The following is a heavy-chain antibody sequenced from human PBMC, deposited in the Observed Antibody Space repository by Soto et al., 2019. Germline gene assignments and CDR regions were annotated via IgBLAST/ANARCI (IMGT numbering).Heavy chain of an antibody. CDR1: GYTFTSYA. CDR2: INAGNGNT. J-gene: IGHJ6*03. V-gene: IGHV1-3*01. Sequence: GASVKVSCKASGYTFTSYAMHWVRQAPGQRLEWMGWINAGNGNTKYSQKFQGRVTITRDTSASTAYMELSSLRSEDTAVYYCARGNDYIWGSYRSGRYSYYMDGWGKGTTVTVSS. D-gene: IGHD3-16*02. CDR3: ARGNDYIWGSYRSGRYSYYMDG.